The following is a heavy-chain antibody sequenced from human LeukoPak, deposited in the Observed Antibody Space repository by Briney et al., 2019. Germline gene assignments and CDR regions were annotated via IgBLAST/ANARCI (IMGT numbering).Heavy chain of an antibody. D-gene: IGHD3-3*01. Sequence: GGSLRLSCAASGFTFSSHWMSWVRQAPGKGLEWVANIKQDGSEKYYVDSVKGRFTISRDNAKNSVSLQMDGLRAEDTAVYHCVRESDVWSGPGIGRPLDVWGKGTTVTVSS. CDR1: GFTFSSHW. CDR2: IKQDGSEK. CDR3: VRESDVWSGPGIGRPLDV. V-gene: IGHV3-7*01. J-gene: IGHJ6*04.